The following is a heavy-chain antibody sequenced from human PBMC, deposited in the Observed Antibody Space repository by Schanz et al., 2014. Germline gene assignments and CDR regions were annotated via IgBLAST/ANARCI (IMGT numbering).Heavy chain of an antibody. J-gene: IGHJ4*02. CDR2: ISGSGVST. V-gene: IGHV3-23*04. CDR1: GFTFSASA. CDR3: ARGRTFDY. Sequence: EVQLVESGGGLVQPGGSLKLSCAASGFTFSASAMHWVRQAPGKGLEWVSAISGSGVSTYYADSVKGRFTISRDNSKNTVYLQMNSLRGEDTGMYYCARGRTFDYWGQGTLVTVSS.